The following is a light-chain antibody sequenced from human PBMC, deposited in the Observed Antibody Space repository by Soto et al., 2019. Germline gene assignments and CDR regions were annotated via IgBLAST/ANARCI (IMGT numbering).Light chain of an antibody. CDR2: AAS. CDR1: QGVSTY. CDR3: QQYNSAPLT. V-gene: IGKV1-27*01. J-gene: IGKJ4*01. Sequence: DIQMTQSPSSLSASVGDRVTITCRASQGVSTYFAWYQQKPGKVPKLLIYAASTLQSGVPSRFSGSGSGTDFTLTISSLQPEDVATYYCQQYNSAPLTFGGGTKVDIK.